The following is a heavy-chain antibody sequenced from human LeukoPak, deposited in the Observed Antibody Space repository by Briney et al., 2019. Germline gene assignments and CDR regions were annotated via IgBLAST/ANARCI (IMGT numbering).Heavy chain of an antibody. CDR1: GFTFSSYA. J-gene: IGHJ6*03. V-gene: IGHV3-23*01. Sequence: GGSLRLSCAASGFTFSSYAMSWVRQAPGKGLEWVSAISGSGGSTYYADSVKGRFTISRDNSKNTLYLQMNSLRAEDTAVYYCAKCQSSSWCEGYYYMDVWGKGTTVTVSS. CDR2: ISGSGGST. CDR3: AKCQSSSWCEGYYYMDV. D-gene: IGHD6-13*01.